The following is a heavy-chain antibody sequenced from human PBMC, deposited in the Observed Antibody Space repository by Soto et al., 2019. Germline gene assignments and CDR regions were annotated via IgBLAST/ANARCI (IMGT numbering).Heavy chain of an antibody. V-gene: IGHV2-5*02. Sequence: QINLKESGPTLVKPTQTLTLTCSFSGFSLSTSGVGVGWIRQPPGKALELLALIYWDDDKRYSPSLESRLTITKATSKNQVVLTMTNVDPVDTATYFCAHKSSSAYFDYWGQGTLVTVSS. CDR1: GFSLSTSGVG. J-gene: IGHJ4*02. D-gene: IGHD6-19*01. CDR3: AHKSSSAYFDY. CDR2: IYWDDDK.